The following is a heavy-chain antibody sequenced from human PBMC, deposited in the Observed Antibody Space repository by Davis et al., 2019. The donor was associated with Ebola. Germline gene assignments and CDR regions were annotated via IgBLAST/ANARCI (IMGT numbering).Heavy chain of an antibody. CDR2: INHSGST. Sequence: MPSETLSLTCTVSGGSISSYYWSWIRQPPGKGLEWIGEINHSGSTNYNPSLKSRVTISVDTSKNQFSLKLSSVTAADTAVYYCARYSNYGGPWGSRDYWGQGTLVTVSS. J-gene: IGHJ4*02. D-gene: IGHD4-11*01. CDR1: GGSISSYY. V-gene: IGHV4-34*01. CDR3: ARYSNYGGPWGSRDY.